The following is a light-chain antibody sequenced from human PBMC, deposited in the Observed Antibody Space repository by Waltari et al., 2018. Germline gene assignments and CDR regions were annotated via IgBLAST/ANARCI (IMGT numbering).Light chain of an antibody. CDR3: QQYNNWLRT. V-gene: IGKV3-15*01. Sequence: EIVMTQSPATLSVSPGERATLSCRASQRVSSNLAWYQQNPGQAPRLLIYGASTRATGIPARFSGSGSGTEFTLTISSLQSEDFAVYYCQQYNNWLRTFGQGTKVEIK. J-gene: IGKJ1*01. CDR2: GAS. CDR1: QRVSSN.